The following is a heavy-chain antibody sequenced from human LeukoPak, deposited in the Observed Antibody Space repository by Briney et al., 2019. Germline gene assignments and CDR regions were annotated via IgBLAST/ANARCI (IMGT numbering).Heavy chain of an antibody. Sequence: SXXXXGXTXXAFXMNWVRQAPGKGLEWXSTITKSGDSTYYVDSVKGRFTISRDNSKNTLYLQMNSLRAEDTAKYYCTKDYCGKFCSAVWGQGTTVTVSS. D-gene: IGHD3-9*01. CDR3: TKDYCGKFCSAV. CDR1: GXTXXAFX. CDR2: ITKSGDST. J-gene: IGHJ6*02. V-gene: IGHV3-23*01.